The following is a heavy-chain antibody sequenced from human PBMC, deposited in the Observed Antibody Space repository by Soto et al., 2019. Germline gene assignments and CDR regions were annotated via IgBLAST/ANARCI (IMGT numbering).Heavy chain of an antibody. D-gene: IGHD5-18*01. V-gene: IGHV4-31*03. J-gene: IGHJ6*02. Sequence: SETLSLTCTVSGGSISSGCYYWSWIRQHPGKGLEWIGYIYYSGSTYYNPSLKSRVTISVDTSKNQFSLKLSSVTAADTAVYYCARDPMDTAMAGYYYYGMDVWGQGTTVTVSS. CDR1: GGSISSGCYY. CDR2: IYYSGST. CDR3: ARDPMDTAMAGYYYYGMDV.